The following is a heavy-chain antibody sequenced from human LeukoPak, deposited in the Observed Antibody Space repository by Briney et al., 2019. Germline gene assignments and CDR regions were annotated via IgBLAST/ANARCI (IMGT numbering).Heavy chain of an antibody. V-gene: IGHV3-53*01. J-gene: IGHJ6*02. CDR3: ARDLSGVSGGWYGDYYYYGMDV. Sequence: GGSLRLSCAASGFTVSSNYMSWVRQAPGKGLEWVSVIYSGGSTYYADSVKGRFIISRDNSKNTLYLQMNSLRAEDTAVYYCARDLSGVSGGWYGDYYYYGMDVWGQGTTVTVSS. CDR2: IYSGGST. D-gene: IGHD6-19*01. CDR1: GFTVSSNY.